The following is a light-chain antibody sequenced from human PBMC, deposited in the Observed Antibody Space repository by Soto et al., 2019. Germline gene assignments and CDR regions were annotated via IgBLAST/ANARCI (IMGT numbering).Light chain of an antibody. J-gene: IGKJ2*01. CDR1: QSISSY. Sequence: DIQMTQSPSSLSASVGDRVTITCRASQSISSYLNWYQQKPGKAPKLLIYAASSLQSGVPSRFSGSVSGTDFALTISSLQPEDFATYYCQQSYGTPPYTFGQGTKLEIK. CDR2: AAS. V-gene: IGKV1-39*01. CDR3: QQSYGTPPYT.